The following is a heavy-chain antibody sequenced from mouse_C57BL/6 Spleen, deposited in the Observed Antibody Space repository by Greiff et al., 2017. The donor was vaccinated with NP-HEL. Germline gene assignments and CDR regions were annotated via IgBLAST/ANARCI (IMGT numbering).Heavy chain of an antibody. V-gene: IGHV5-6*01. CDR3: ARGDWYFDV. J-gene: IGHJ1*03. CDR2: ISSGGSYT. CDR1: GFTFSSYG. Sequence: DVQLQESGGDLVKPGGSLNLSCAASGFTFSSYGMSWVRPTPDKRLEWVATISSGGSYTYYPDSVKGRFTISRDNAKNTLYLQMSSLKSEDTAMYYCARGDWYFDVWGTGTTVTVAS.